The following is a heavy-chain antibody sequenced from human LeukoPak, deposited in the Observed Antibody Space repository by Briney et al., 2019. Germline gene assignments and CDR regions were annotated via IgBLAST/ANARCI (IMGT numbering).Heavy chain of an antibody. D-gene: IGHD3-10*01. Sequence: ASVKVSCKASGYTFTSYYMHWVRQAPGQGLEWMGIINPSGGSTSYAQKFQGRVTMTRDTSTSTVYMELSSLRSEDTAVYYCARDHGSGSYYNLARSYNWFDPWGQGTLVTVSS. CDR2: INPSGGST. J-gene: IGHJ5*02. CDR3: ARDHGSGSYYNLARSYNWFDP. V-gene: IGHV1-46*01. CDR1: GYTFTSYY.